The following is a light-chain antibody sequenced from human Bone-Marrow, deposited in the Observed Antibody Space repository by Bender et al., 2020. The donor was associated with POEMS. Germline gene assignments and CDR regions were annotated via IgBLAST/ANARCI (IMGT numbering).Light chain of an antibody. CDR3: CSYAGSRPLV. CDR1: SSDVGTYKL. V-gene: IGLV2-23*01. J-gene: IGLJ1*01. Sequence: QSALTQPASVSGSPGQSITISCTGTSSDVGTYKLVSWYQQHPGKAPKLMIYEGSKRPSGVSNRFSGSKSGNTASLTISGLQAEDEADYYCCSYAGSRPLVFGTGTKVTVL. CDR2: EGS.